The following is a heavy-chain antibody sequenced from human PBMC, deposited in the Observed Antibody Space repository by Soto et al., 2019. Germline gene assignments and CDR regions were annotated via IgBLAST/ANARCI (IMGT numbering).Heavy chain of an antibody. Sequence: QVQLVESGGGVVKPGGSLRLSCAASGFTFSVYDLHWVRQAPGKGLEWVAVIWCNGSNKYYADSVKGRFTISRDNSKNSLYLQVSSLRAEDTAVYYCAADYGSGSYSFDYWGQGTLVTVSS. V-gene: IGHV3-33*01. CDR1: GFTFSVYD. J-gene: IGHJ4*02. CDR3: AADYGSGSYSFDY. CDR2: IWCNGSNK. D-gene: IGHD3-10*01.